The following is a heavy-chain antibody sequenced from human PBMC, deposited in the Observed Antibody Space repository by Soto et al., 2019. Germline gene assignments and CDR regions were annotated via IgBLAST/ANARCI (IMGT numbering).Heavy chain of an antibody. CDR2: INHSGST. CDR1: GGSFSGYY. J-gene: IGHJ5*02. D-gene: IGHD3-10*01. V-gene: IGHV4-34*01. CDR3: ARRITMVRGALAYRRWFDP. Sequence: QVQLQQWGAGLLKPSETLSLTCAVYGGSFSGYYWSWIRQPPGKGLEWIGEINHSGSTNYNPSLKSRVTISVDTSKNQFSLKLSSVTAADTAVYYCARRITMVRGALAYRRWFDPWGQGTLVTVSS.